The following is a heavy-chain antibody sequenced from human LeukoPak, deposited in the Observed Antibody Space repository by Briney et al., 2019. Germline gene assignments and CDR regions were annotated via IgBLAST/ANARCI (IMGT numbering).Heavy chain of an antibody. D-gene: IGHD2-15*01. J-gene: IGHJ4*02. CDR3: ARGYCSGGSCYPFDY. CDR2: IIPIFGIA. CDR1: GGTFSSYA. Sequence: GASVKVSCKASGGTFSSYAISWVRQAPGHGLEWMGRIIPIFGIANYAQKFQGRVTITADKSTSTAYMELSSLRSEDTAVYYCARGYCSGGSCYPFDYWGQGTLVTVSS. V-gene: IGHV1-69*04.